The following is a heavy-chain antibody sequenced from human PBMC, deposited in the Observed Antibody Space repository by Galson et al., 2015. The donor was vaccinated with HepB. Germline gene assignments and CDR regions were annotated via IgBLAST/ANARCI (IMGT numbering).Heavy chain of an antibody. CDR3: ARDYYDSSGYSA. CDR2: ISDYDGTT. J-gene: IGHJ5*02. Sequence: SVKVSCKASGYTFTTYGISWVRQAPGQGLEWMGWISDYDGTTNYAQKLQGRVTMTTDTPTSTAYMELRSLRSDDTAVYYCARDYYDSSGYSAWGQGTLVTVSS. D-gene: IGHD3-22*01. CDR1: GYTFTTYG. V-gene: IGHV1-18*01.